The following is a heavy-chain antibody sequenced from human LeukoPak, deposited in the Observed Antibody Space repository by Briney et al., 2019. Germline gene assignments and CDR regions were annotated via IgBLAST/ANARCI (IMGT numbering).Heavy chain of an antibody. CDR2: MYYSGST. CDR3: ARTPATTWTNHFDY. Sequence: SETLSLTCTVSGGSISTYYWNWIRQSPGKGLEWIGDMYYSGSTNYNPSLKSRVTISVDTSKNESSLKLSSVTAADTAVYYCARTPATTWTNHFDYWGQGTLVTVSS. CDR1: GGSISTYY. V-gene: IGHV4-59*01. D-gene: IGHD4-17*01. J-gene: IGHJ4*02.